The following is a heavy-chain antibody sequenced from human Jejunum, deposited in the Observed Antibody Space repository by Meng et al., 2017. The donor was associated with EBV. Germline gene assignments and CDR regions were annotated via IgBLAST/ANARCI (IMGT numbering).Heavy chain of an antibody. Sequence: QVQLQESGPGLVNSSGNLSLTCAVSGETISRDWWSWLRQPPGKGLEWIGEISHSGSTAYNPSLKSRVTISLDTSKTQFSLTLTSVTAADTAVYFCARAGYHRPANDYWGQGTLVTVSS. J-gene: IGHJ4*02. V-gene: IGHV4-4*02. CDR2: ISHSGST. CDR3: ARAGYHRPANDY. D-gene: IGHD1-14*01. CDR1: GETISRDW.